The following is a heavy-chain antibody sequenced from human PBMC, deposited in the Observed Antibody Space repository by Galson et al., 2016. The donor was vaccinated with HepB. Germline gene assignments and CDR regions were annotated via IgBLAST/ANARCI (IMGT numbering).Heavy chain of an antibody. CDR1: GCTFRIFA. V-gene: IGHV1-69*13. D-gene: IGHD5-24*01. CDR2: IIPMFCAP. Sequence: SLKVSCKASGCTFRIFAFSWARRAPGQGLEWIGRIIPMFCAPNYPQKFQGRVTTTADESARIAYLEVSSLTSEDTAVYYCARDHVQTSSLNYAFDIGGQGTEVTVS. CDR3: ARDHVQTSSLNYAFDI. J-gene: IGHJ3*02.